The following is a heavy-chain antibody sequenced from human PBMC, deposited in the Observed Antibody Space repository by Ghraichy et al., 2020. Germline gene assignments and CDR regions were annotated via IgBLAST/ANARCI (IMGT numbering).Heavy chain of an antibody. CDR1: GFTFSGYN. D-gene: IGHD4-23*01. J-gene: IGHJ6*02. CDR3: ARASSVVRFWCYDGMDV. Sequence: GGSLRLSCVGSGFTFSGYNMNWVRQSPGKGLEWVSYITSSSRTIFYADSVKGRFTISRDNAQNSLYLQMNSLRDEDTAIYYCARASSVVRFWCYDGMDVWGQGTTVTVSS. CDR2: ITSSSRTI. V-gene: IGHV3-48*02.